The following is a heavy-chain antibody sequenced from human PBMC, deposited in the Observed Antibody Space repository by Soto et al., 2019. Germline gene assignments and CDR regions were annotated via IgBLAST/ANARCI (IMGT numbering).Heavy chain of an antibody. Sequence: SETLSLTCTVSGGSIISGDYYWSWIRQTPGKGLEWIGYIYYSGDTNYNPSLKSRVIISVDTSKNQFSLKLSSVTAADTAVYYCARAGALLYGGNSDYYYAMDVWGQGTTVTVSS. J-gene: IGHJ6*02. CDR3: ARAGALLYGGNSDYYYAMDV. CDR2: IYYSGDT. D-gene: IGHD4-17*01. CDR1: GGSIISGDYY. V-gene: IGHV4-30-4*01.